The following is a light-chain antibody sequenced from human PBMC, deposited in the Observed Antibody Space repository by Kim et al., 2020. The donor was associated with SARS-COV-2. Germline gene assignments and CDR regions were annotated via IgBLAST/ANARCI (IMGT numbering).Light chain of an antibody. V-gene: IGKV3-15*01. Sequence: SAGDIATLTCRASQSVSSNLAWYQQKPGQAPRLLIYGASTRATGIPDRFSGIGSGTEVTLTISSMQSEDFAVYYCQQYNNWTLTFGGGTKVDIK. CDR1: QSVSSN. CDR3: QQYNNWTLT. J-gene: IGKJ4*01. CDR2: GAS.